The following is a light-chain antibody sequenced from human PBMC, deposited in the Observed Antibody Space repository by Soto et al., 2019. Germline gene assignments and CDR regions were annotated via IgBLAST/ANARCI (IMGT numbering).Light chain of an antibody. CDR2: DVT. CDR3: TSYTRGDIGI. CDR1: SSDVGGYDF. V-gene: IGLV2-14*01. Sequence: QSALTQPASVSGSPGQSITISCTETSSDVGGYDFVSWYQQRPGEAPKLVIYDVTNRPSGVSNRFSGSKSGNTASLTISGLQAEDEADYYCTSYTRGDIGIFGGGTKVTVL. J-gene: IGLJ2*01.